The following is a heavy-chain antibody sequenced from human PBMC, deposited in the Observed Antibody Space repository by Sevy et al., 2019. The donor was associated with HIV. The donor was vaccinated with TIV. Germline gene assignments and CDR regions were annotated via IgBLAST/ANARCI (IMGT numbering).Heavy chain of an antibody. V-gene: IGHV3-15*05. CDR1: GFTLSNAW. D-gene: IGHD4-17*01. J-gene: IGHJ4*02. CDR2: IKSKTDGGTT. Sequence: GGSLRLSCAASGFTLSNAWMSWVRQAPGKGLEWVGRIKSKTDGGTTDDAAPVKGRFTISRDDSKNTLYLQMNSLKTDDTAVYYCTTGVWDDYGDKVPFDYWGQGSLVTVSS. CDR3: TTGVWDDYGDKVPFDY.